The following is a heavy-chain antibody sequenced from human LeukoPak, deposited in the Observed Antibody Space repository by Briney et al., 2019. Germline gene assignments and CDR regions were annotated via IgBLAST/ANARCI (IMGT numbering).Heavy chain of an antibody. CDR2: MNPNSGNT. CDR3: ARDGYSGSYYVY. J-gene: IGHJ4*02. Sequence: ASVKVSCKASGYTFTSYDINWVRQATGQGLEWMGWMNPNSGNTGYAQKFQGRVTMTRNTSISTAYMELSSLRSEDAAVYYCARDGYSGSYYVYWGQGTLVTVSS. CDR1: GYTFTSYD. V-gene: IGHV1-8*01. D-gene: IGHD1-26*01.